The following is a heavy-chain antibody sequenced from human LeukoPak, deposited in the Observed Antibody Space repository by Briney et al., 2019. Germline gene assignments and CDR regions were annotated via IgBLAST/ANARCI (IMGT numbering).Heavy chain of an antibody. D-gene: IGHD2-2*01. Sequence: KPSETLSLTCTVSGGSISSSTDYWAWIRQPPGGGLDWIGIIYSTGSTQYNPSLKSRVTISVDTSKNQFSVRLTSVSAADTAVYYCATYSTRIGRFDPWGQGTLVTVSS. CDR3: ATYSTRIGRFDP. CDR1: GGSISSSTDY. CDR2: IYSTGST. J-gene: IGHJ5*02. V-gene: IGHV4-39*01.